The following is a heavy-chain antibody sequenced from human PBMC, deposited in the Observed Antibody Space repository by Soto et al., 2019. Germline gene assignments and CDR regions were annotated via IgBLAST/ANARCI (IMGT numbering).Heavy chain of an antibody. Sequence: ASVTVSCRASGYTFTSYDINWVRQSTGQGLEYKGWNNPNSGNTGYAQKFQGRVTMPSNTSISTAYMELSSLRSEDTAVYYCARVGYYYDSSGYYLSFDYWGQGTLVTVSS. CDR3: ARVGYYYDSSGYYLSFDY. CDR1: GYTFTSYD. D-gene: IGHD3-22*01. J-gene: IGHJ4*02. V-gene: IGHV1-8*01. CDR2: NNPNSGNT.